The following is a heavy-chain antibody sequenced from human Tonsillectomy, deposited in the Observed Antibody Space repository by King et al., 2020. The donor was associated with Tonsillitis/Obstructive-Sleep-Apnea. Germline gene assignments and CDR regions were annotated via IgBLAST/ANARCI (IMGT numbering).Heavy chain of an antibody. CDR3: ARLAIFGVVIKEVDY. CDR1: VGSISSSSYY. Sequence: QLQESGPGLVKPSETLSLTCTVSVGSISSSSYYWGWIRQPPGKGLEWIGSMYYSGSTYYNPSLKSRVTISVDTSKNQFSLKLSSATAADTAVYYCARLAIFGVVIKEVDYWGQGTLVTVSS. CDR2: MYYSGST. J-gene: IGHJ4*02. D-gene: IGHD3-3*01. V-gene: IGHV4-39*01.